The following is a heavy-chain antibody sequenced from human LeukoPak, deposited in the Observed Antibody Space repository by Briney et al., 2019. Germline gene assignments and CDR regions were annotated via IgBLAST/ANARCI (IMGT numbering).Heavy chain of an antibody. Sequence: GRSLRLSCTASGFTFGDYAMSWFRQAPGKGLEWVGSIRSKAYGGTTEYAASVKGRFTISRDDSKSIAYLQMNSLKTEDTAVYYCTRDLPYKCSSTSCPPRWFDPWGQGTLVTVSS. J-gene: IGHJ5*02. CDR2: IRSKAYGGTT. CDR3: TRDLPYKCSSTSCPPRWFDP. D-gene: IGHD2-2*01. CDR1: GFTFGDYA. V-gene: IGHV3-49*03.